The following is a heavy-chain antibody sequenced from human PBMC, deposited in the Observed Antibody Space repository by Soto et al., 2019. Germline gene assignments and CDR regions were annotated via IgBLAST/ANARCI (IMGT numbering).Heavy chain of an antibody. CDR1: GGSFSGCY. CDR2: INHSGST. V-gene: IGHV4-34*01. CDR3: ARGPRCTWNDLLDY. D-gene: IGHD1-1*01. J-gene: IGHJ4*02. Sequence: SETLSLTCAVYGGSFSGCYCSWIRQPPGKGLQWIGEINHSGSTNYNPSLKSRVTISVDTSKNQFSLKLSSVTAADTAVYYCARGPRCTWNDLLDYWGKRPLVAVS.